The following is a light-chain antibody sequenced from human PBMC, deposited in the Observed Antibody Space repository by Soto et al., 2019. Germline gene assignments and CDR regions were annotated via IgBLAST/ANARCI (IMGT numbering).Light chain of an antibody. V-gene: IGKV1-8*01. Sequence: AIRMTQSTSSLSASTGDRVTITCRASQGISSYLAWYQQKPGKAPKLLIYAASTLQSGVPSRFSGSGSGTDFTLTISCLQSEDFATYYCQQYYSYLVTFGQGTKVDIK. CDR1: QGISSY. J-gene: IGKJ1*01. CDR3: QQYYSYLVT. CDR2: AAS.